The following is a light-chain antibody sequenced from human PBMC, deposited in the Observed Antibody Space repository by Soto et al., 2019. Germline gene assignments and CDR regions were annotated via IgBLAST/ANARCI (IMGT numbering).Light chain of an antibody. CDR2: AAS. J-gene: IGKJ2*01. CDR1: QGISSY. CDR3: QQSYIFPFT. V-gene: IGKV1-39*01. Sequence: DIQMTPSPSSLSASVGDRVTITCRASQGISSYLNWYQQKPGKAPKLLIYAASSLQSGVPSRFSGSGSGTDFTLTISSLQPDDFATYYCQQSYIFPFTFGQGTKLESK.